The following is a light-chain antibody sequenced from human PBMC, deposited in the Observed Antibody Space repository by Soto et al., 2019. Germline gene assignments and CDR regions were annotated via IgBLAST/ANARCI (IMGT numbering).Light chain of an antibody. CDR2: DVI. J-gene: IGLJ2*01. Sequence: QSALTQPASVSGSPGQSITISCTGTSSDVGVYNYVSWYQQHPGKAPKLMIYDVINRPSGVSNRFSGSKSGNTASLTISGLQAEDEADYYCSSYTSSRGVFGGGTKVTVL. CDR3: SSYTSSRGV. V-gene: IGLV2-14*01. CDR1: SSDVGVYNY.